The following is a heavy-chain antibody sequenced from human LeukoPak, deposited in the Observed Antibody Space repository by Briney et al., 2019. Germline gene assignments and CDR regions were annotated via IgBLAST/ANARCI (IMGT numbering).Heavy chain of an antibody. CDR3: ARASGSGYSYGYWFDP. CDR2: IYYSGST. V-gene: IGHV4-59*11. J-gene: IGHJ5*02. D-gene: IGHD5-18*01. Sequence: SETLSLTCTVSGGSISSHYWSWIRQPPGKGLEWIGYIYYSGSTNYNPSLKSRVTISVDTSKNQFSLKLSSVTAADTAVYYCARASGSGYSYGYWFDPWGQGTLVTVSS. CDR1: GGSISSHY.